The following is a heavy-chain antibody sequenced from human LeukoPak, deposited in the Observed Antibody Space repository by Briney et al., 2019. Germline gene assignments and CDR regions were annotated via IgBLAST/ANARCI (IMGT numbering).Heavy chain of an antibody. CDR2: IYYSGST. CDR1: GGSISSGGYY. Sequence: PSETLSLTCTVSGGSISSGGYYWSWIRQHPGKGLEWIGYIYYSGSTYYHPSLKSRVTISVDTSKNQFSLKLSSVTAADTAVYYCAREGMGHYGSGSTLDYWGQGTLVTVSS. D-gene: IGHD3-10*01. J-gene: IGHJ4*02. CDR3: AREGMGHYGSGSTLDY. V-gene: IGHV4-31*03.